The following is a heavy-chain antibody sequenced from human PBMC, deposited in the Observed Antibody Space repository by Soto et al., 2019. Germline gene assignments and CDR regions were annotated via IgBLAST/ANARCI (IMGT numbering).Heavy chain of an antibody. J-gene: IGHJ6*02. CDR1: GFTFSSYA. CDR2: ISGSGGST. V-gene: IGHV3-23*01. D-gene: IGHD3-10*01. CDR3: ARVTSTYYSPYYYGMDV. Sequence: GGSLRLSCAASGFTFSSYAMSWVRQAPGKGLEWVSAISGSGGSTYYADSVKGRFTISRDNSKNTLYLQMNSLRAEDTAVYYCARVTSTYYSPYYYGMDVWGQGTTVTVSS.